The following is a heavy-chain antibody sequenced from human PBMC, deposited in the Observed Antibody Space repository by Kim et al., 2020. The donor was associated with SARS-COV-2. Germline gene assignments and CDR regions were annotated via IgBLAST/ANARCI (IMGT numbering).Heavy chain of an antibody. CDR2: IYPADSDT. V-gene: IGHV5-51*01. D-gene: IGHD3-22*01. J-gene: IGHJ4*02. CDR3: ARPPYYYESTGYGY. CDR1: GYSFTSYW. Sequence: GESLKISCKASGYSFTSYWIGWVRQMPGKGLEWMGIIYPADSDTRYSPSFQGQVTISADKSTTTAYVQWSSLKASDSAMYYCARPPYYYESTGYGYWGQGTQVTVSS.